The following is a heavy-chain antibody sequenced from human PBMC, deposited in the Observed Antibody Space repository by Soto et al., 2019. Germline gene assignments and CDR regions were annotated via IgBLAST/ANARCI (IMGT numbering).Heavy chain of an antibody. Sequence: EVQLLESGGGLVQPGGSLRLSCAASGFTFSSYSMNCFRQAPGKGLEWVSSISRSSSYIYYADSVKGRFTISRDNAKNSVYLQMNSLTAEDTAVYYGARGEGYSSSWDLLWGQGTLVTVSS. D-gene: IGHD6-13*01. V-gene: IGHV3-21*01. J-gene: IGHJ1*01. CDR3: ARGEGYSSSWDLL. CDR2: ISRSSSYI. CDR1: GFTFSSYS.